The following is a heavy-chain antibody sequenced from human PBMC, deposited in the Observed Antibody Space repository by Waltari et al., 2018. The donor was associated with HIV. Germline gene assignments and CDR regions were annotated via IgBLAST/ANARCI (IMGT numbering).Heavy chain of an antibody. J-gene: IGHJ4*02. D-gene: IGHD4-17*01. CDR1: DYY. V-gene: IGHV3-11*01. CDR3: ARKGYGDYEYYFDY. Sequence: DYYMSWIRQAPGKGLEWVSYISSSGSTIYYADSVKGRFTISRDNAKNSLYLQMNSLRAEDTAVYYCARKGYGDYEYYFDYWGQGTLVTVSS. CDR2: ISSSGSTI.